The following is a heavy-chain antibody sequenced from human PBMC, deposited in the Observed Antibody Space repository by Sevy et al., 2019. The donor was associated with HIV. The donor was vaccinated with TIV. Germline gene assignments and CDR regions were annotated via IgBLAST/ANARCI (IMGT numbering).Heavy chain of an antibody. CDR2: ISWNSGSI. CDR3: AKATIFGVQRGAFDI. D-gene: IGHD3-3*01. J-gene: IGHJ3*02. V-gene: IGHV3-9*01. CDR1: GFTFDDYA. Sequence: GGSLRLSCAASGFTFDDYAMHWVRQAPGKGLEWVSGISWNSGSIGYAGSVKGRFTISRDNAKNSLYLQMNSLRAEDTALYYCAKATIFGVQRGAFDIWGQGTMVTVSS.